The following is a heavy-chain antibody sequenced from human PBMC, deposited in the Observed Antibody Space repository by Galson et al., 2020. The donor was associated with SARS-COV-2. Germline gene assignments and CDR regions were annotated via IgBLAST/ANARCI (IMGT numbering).Heavy chain of an antibody. D-gene: IGHD3-10*01. CDR2: ISSSGSTI. CDR1: GFTFSSYE. J-gene: IGHJ6*03. CDR3: ARVWGGYYYYYVDV. Sequence: GGSLRLSCAASGFTFSSYEMNWVRQAPGKGLEWVSYISSSGSTIYYADSVKGRFTISRDNAKNSLYLQMNSLRAEDTAVYYCARVWGGYYYYYVDVWGKGTTVTGSS. V-gene: IGHV3-48*03.